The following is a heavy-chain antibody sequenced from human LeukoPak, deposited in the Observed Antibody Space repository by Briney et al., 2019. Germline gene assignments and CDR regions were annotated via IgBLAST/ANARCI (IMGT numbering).Heavy chain of an antibody. D-gene: IGHD5-18*01. J-gene: IGHJ4*02. CDR2: IYYTGNT. V-gene: IGHV4-39*01. CDR3: ARHEYGYGLAY. Sequence: SDTLSLTCTVSGDSISTSKSYWGWIRQPPLKGLEWIGSIYYTGNTYYNASLKSRVTISVDTSKNQFSLSLTSVTAADTAVYYCARHEYGYGLAYWGQGTLVTVSS. CDR1: GDSISTSKSY.